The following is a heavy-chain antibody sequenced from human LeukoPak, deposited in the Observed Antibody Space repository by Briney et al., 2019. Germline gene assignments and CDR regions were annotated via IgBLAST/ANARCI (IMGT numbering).Heavy chain of an antibody. V-gene: IGHV3-23*01. Sequence: GGSLRLSCAASGFTFSTYAMTWVRQAPGKGLEWVSSISSSGGNTYYADSMKGRFTIFRDNSKNTLYLQLNSLRVEDTAVYYCAKTYYYDTSGYYSFPNWGQGTQVTVSS. CDR1: GFTFSTYA. D-gene: IGHD3-22*01. J-gene: IGHJ4*02. CDR3: AKTYYYDTSGYYSFPN. CDR2: ISSSGGNT.